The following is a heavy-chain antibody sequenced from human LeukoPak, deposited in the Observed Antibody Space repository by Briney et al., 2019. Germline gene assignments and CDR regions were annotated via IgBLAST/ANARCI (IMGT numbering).Heavy chain of an antibody. J-gene: IGHJ4*02. V-gene: IGHV4-59*01. Sequence: PSETLSLTCTVSGGSISSYYWSWIRQPPGKGLEWFGYIYYSGSTNYNPSLKSRVTISVDTSKNQFSLKLSSVTAADTAVYYCARSYDRPYYFDYWGQGTLVTVSS. D-gene: IGHD3-22*01. CDR3: ARSYDRPYYFDY. CDR1: GGSISSYY. CDR2: IYYSGST.